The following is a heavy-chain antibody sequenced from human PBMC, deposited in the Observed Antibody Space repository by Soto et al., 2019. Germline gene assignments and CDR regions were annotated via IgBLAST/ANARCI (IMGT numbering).Heavy chain of an antibody. Sequence: PSETLSLTCVVSGDSIASSYWWSWVRQPPGKGLEWIGEIYHSGTTNYNPSLKSRVTILQDKSNNQFSLRLDSVTAADTAVYYCARYDFVIFDQWGQGTLVTVSS. V-gene: IGHV4-4*02. J-gene: IGHJ4*02. D-gene: IGHD2-21*01. CDR3: ARYDFVIFDQ. CDR2: IYHSGTT. CDR1: GDSIASSYW.